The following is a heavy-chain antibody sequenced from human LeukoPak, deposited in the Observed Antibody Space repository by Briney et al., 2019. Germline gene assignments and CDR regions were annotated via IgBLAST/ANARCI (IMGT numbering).Heavy chain of an antibody. Sequence: GGSLRLSCAASGFTFSSYSMNWVRQAPGKGLEWVSSISSSSSYIYYADSVKGRFTISRDNAKNSLYLQMNSLRAEDTALYYCAKDKGPAALGFRAGYYYYGMDVWGQGTTVTVSS. CDR1: GFTFSSYS. CDR2: ISSSSSYI. D-gene: IGHD2-2*01. V-gene: IGHV3-21*04. CDR3: AKDKGPAALGFRAGYYYYGMDV. J-gene: IGHJ6*02.